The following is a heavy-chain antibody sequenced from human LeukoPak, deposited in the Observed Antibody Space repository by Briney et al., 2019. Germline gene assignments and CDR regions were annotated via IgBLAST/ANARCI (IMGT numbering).Heavy chain of an antibody. CDR3: ARATGYSSGPFDY. CDR2: IYYSGST. V-gene: IGHV4-59*01. D-gene: IGHD6-19*01. J-gene: IGHJ4*02. CDR1: GGSISSYY. Sequence: SETLSLTCTVSGGSISSYYWSWIRQPPGKGLEWIGYIYYSGSTNYNPSLKSRVTISVDTSKNQFSLKLSSVTAADTAVYYCARATGYSSGPFDYWGQGTLVTVSS.